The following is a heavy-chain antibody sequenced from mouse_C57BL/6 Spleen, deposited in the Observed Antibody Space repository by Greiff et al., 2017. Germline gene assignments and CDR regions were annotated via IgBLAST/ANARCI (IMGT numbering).Heavy chain of an antibody. V-gene: IGHV1-15*01. J-gene: IGHJ4*01. Sequence: QVHVKQSGAELVRPGASVTLSCKASGYTFTDYEMHWVKQTPVHGLEWIGAIDPETGGTAYNQKFKGKAILTADKSSSTAYMELRSLTSEDSAVYYCPSLDYWGQGTSVTVSS. CDR3: PSLDY. CDR1: GYTFTDYE. CDR2: IDPETGGT.